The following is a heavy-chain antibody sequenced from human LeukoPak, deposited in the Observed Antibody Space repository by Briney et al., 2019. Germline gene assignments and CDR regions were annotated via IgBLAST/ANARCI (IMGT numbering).Heavy chain of an antibody. Sequence: PGGSLRLSCAASGFTFSSYGMHWVRQAPGKGLEWVAVIPYDGSNKYYADSVKGRFTISRDNSKNTLYLQMNSLRAEDTAVYYCAKELYCSSTSCYPPPYYYYGMDVWGQGTTVTVSS. J-gene: IGHJ6*02. D-gene: IGHD2-2*01. V-gene: IGHV3-30*18. CDR1: GFTFSSYG. CDR2: IPYDGSNK. CDR3: AKELYCSSTSCYPPPYYYYGMDV.